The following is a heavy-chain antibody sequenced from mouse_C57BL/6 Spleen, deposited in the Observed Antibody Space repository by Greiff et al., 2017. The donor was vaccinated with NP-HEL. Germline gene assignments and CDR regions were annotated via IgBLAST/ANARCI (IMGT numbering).Heavy chain of an antibody. CDR2: INPSNGGT. D-gene: IGHD1-1*01. V-gene: IGHV1-53*01. CDR1: GYTFTSYW. J-gene: IGHJ4*01. CDR3: ARDPYYYGRDYYAMDY. Sequence: QVQLQQPGTELVKPGASVKLSCKASGYTFTSYWMHWVKQRPGQGLEWIGNINPSNGGTNYNEKFKSKATLTVDKSSSTAYMQLSSLTSEDSAVYYCARDPYYYGRDYYAMDYWGQGTSVTVSS.